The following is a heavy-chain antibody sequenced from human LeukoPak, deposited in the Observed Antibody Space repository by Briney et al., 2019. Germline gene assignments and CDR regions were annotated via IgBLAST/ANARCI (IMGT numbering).Heavy chain of an antibody. V-gene: IGHV3-20*04. CDR2: INWNGGST. J-gene: IGHJ4*02. CDR3: ARAGLYNWNYEGTTYFDF. CDR1: GFTFSSYG. Sequence: GGSLRLSCAASGFTFSSYGMSWVRQAPGKGLEWVSGINWNGGSTGYADSVKGRFTISRDNAKNSLYLQMNSLRAEDTALYYCARAGLYNWNYEGTTYFDFWGQGTLVTVSA. D-gene: IGHD1-7*01.